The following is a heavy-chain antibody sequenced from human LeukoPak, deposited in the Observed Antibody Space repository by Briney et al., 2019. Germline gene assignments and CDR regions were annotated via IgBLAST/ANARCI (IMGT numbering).Heavy chain of an antibody. J-gene: IGHJ3*02. Sequence: ASVKVSCKASGGTFSSYAISWVRQAPGQGLEWMGGIIPIFGTANYAQKFQGRVTITADESTSTAYVELSSLRSEDTAVYYCARRADNSAWGAFDIWGQGTMVTVSS. CDR2: IIPIFGTA. V-gene: IGHV1-69*13. D-gene: IGHD1-20*01. CDR1: GGTFSSYA. CDR3: ARRADNSAWGAFDI.